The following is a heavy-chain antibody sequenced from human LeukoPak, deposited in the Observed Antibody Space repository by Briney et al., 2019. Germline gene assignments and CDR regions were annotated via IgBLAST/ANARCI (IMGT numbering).Heavy chain of an antibody. CDR1: GFTFSSDA. CDR3: ASYPLTFGGVIVIGGYFDY. CDR2: ISGSGGGT. V-gene: IGHV3-23*01. Sequence: PGGSLRLSCAASGFTFSSDAMSWVRQAPGKGLEWGSAISGSGGGTYYADSVKGRFTISRDNSKKTLYLQMNSLRAEDTAVYYCASYPLTFGGVIVIGGYFDYWGQGTLVTVSS. D-gene: IGHD3-16*02. J-gene: IGHJ4*02.